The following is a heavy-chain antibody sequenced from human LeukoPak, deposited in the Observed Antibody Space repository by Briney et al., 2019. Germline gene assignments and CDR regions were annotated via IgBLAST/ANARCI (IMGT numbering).Heavy chain of an antibody. J-gene: IGHJ5*02. Sequence: GGSLRLSCTASGLTVGSHGMHWVRQIPRQCLEWVAAVSSGFPAFFADALQGRFTVSREDARNSLYLQMNSLRAGDTAVYYCARLGLEDSRSSWFDPWGQGTLVTVSS. CDR3: ARLGLEDSRSSWFDP. V-gene: IGHV3-13*01. CDR1: GLTVGSHG. CDR2: VSSGFPA. D-gene: IGHD3-16*01.